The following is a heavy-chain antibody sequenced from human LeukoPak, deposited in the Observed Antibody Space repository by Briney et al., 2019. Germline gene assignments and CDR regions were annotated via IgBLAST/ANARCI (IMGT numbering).Heavy chain of an antibody. CDR1: GGSISSSSYY. CDR3: ASCSSSWYGKNYFDY. Sequence: PSETLSLTCTVSGGSISSSSYYWGWIRQPPGKGLEWIGSIYYSGSTYYNPSLKSRVTISVDTSKNQFSLKLSSVTAADTAVYYCASCSSSWYGKNYFDYWGQGTLVTVSS. CDR2: IYYSGST. J-gene: IGHJ4*02. V-gene: IGHV4-39*01. D-gene: IGHD6-13*01.